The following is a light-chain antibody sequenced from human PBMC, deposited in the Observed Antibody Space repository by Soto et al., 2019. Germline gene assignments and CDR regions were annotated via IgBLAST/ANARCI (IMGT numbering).Light chain of an antibody. V-gene: IGKV3-20*01. Sequence: EIVLTQSPGTLSLSPGESAILSCRASQSVNSNYLAWYQQKPGQAPRLLIYGASSRATGVPDRFSVSGSGTGFTLTISRLEPGDFAVYYCQQYGDSPRSFGQGTKVDIK. J-gene: IGKJ1*01. CDR3: QQYGDSPRS. CDR2: GAS. CDR1: QSVNSNY.